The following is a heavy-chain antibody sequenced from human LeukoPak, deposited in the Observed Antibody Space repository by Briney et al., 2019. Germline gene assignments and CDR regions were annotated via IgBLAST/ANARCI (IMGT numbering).Heavy chain of an antibody. CDR3: ARGHSPIGIAARHNWFDP. CDR2: INHSGST. CDR1: GGSFSGYY. Sequence: SETLSLTCAVYGGSFSGYYWSRIRQPPGKGLEWIGEINHSGSTNYNPPLKSRVTISVDTSKNQFSLKLSSVTAADTAVYYCARGHSPIGIAARHNWFDPWGQGTLVTVSS. J-gene: IGHJ5*02. V-gene: IGHV4-34*01. D-gene: IGHD6-6*01.